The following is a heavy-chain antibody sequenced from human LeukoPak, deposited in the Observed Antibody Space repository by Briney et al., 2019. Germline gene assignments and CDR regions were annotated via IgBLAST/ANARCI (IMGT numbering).Heavy chain of an antibody. J-gene: IGHJ4*02. D-gene: IGHD3-10*01. CDR3: TSLRFGELSSFDY. V-gene: IGHV3-30*04. CDR2: ISYDGSNK. CDR1: GFTFSSYA. Sequence: GGSLRLSCAASGFTFSSYATHWVRQAPGKGLEWVAVISYDGSNKYYADSVKGRFTISRDNSKNTLYLQMNSLKTEDTAIYYCTSLRFGELSSFDYWGQGTLVTVSS.